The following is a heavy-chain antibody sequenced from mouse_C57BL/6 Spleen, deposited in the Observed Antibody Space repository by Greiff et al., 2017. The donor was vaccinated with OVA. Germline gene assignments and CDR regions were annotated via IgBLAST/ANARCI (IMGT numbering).Heavy chain of an antibody. CDR1: GYTFTSYW. Sequence: QVQLQQPGAELVKPGASVKLSCKASGYTFTSYWMQWVKQRPGQGLEWIGEIDPSDSYTNYNQKFKGKATLTVATSSSTAYMQLSSLTSEDSAVYYCARRYYGSSYVDYWGQGTTLTVSS. V-gene: IGHV1-50*01. CDR2: IDPSDSYT. CDR3: ARRYYGSSYVDY. J-gene: IGHJ2*01. D-gene: IGHD1-1*01.